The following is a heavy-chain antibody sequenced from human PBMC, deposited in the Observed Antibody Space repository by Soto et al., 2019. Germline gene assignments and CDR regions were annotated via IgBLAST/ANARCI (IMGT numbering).Heavy chain of an antibody. Sequence: SETLSLTCTVSGGSISSGGYYWSWIRQHPGKGLEWIGYIYYSGSTYYNPSLKSRVTISVDTSKNQFSLKLSSVTAADTAVYYCARADIVVPPDYYMDVWGKGTTVTVSS. CDR1: GGSISSGGYY. J-gene: IGHJ6*03. CDR2: IYYSGST. CDR3: ARADIVVPPDYYMDV. V-gene: IGHV4-31*03. D-gene: IGHD2-2*01.